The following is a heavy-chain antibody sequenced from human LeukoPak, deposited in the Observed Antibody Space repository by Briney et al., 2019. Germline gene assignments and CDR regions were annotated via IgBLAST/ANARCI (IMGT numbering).Heavy chain of an antibody. CDR3: ARDFEEDLYYDILTPLDY. CDR2: ISSNGGST. V-gene: IGHV3-64*01. Sequence: PGGSLRLSCAASGFTFSDYAMHWVRQAPGKGLEYVSAISSNGGSTFYANSVKGRFTISRDNSKNTLYLQMGSLRAEDMAVYYCARDFEEDLYYDILTPLDYWGQGTLVTVSS. D-gene: IGHD3-9*01. J-gene: IGHJ4*02. CDR1: GFTFSDYA.